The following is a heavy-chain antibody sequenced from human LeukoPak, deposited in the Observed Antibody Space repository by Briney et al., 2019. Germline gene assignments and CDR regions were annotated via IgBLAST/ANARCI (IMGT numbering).Heavy chain of an antibody. CDR1: GGSISSYY. CDR3: ARGRGLCSGGSCYFLV. J-gene: IGHJ6*02. Sequence: PSETLSLTCTVSGGSISSYYWSWIRQPAGKGLEWIGRIYTSGSTNYNPSLKSRVTMSVDTSKNQFSLKLSSVTAADTAVYYCARGRGLCSGGSCYFLVWGQGTTVTVSS. V-gene: IGHV4-4*07. D-gene: IGHD2-15*01. CDR2: IYTSGST.